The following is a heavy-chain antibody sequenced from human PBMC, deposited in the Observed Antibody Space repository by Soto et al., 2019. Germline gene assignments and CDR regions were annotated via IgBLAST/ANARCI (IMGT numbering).Heavy chain of an antibody. CDR2: INPNSGGT. J-gene: IGHJ6*02. Sequence: RASVKVSCKASGYTFTGYYMHWVRQAPGQGLEWMGWINPNSGGTNYAQKFQGRVTMTRDTSISTAYMELSRLRSDDTAVYYCARGRPRHIAARLNYYGMDVWGQGTTVTVSS. CDR1: GYTFTGYY. CDR3: ARGRPRHIAARLNYYGMDV. V-gene: IGHV1-2*02. D-gene: IGHD6-6*01.